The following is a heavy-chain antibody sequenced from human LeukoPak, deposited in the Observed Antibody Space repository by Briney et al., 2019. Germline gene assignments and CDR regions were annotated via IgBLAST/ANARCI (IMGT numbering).Heavy chain of an antibody. Sequence: AGSLRLSCSASRFTFSSYNMKWDRHAPGKGLERVSSISGSSNYIYYADSVKGRFTISRDNAKNSLYLQMNSLRAEDTAVYYCARDAYGSSVDYWGQGTLVTVSS. CDR3: ARDAYGSSVDY. CDR1: RFTFSSYN. CDR2: ISGSSNYI. D-gene: IGHD1-26*01. J-gene: IGHJ4*02. V-gene: IGHV3-21*01.